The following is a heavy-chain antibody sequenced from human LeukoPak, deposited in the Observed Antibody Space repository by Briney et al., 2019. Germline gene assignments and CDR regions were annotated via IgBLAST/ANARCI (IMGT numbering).Heavy chain of an antibody. Sequence: GGSLRLSCAASGFTFNNYAMSWVRQAPGKGLEWVSAISGSGGSTYYADSVKGRFTISRDNSKNTLYLQMNSLRAEDTAVYYCAKDPTGGFDPWGQGTLVTVSS. D-gene: IGHD1-14*01. J-gene: IGHJ5*02. CDR3: AKDPTGGFDP. V-gene: IGHV3-23*01. CDR1: GFTFNNYA. CDR2: ISGSGGST.